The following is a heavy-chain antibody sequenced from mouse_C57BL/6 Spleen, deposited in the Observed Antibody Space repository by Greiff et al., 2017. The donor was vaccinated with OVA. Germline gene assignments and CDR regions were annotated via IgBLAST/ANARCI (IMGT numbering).Heavy chain of an antibody. CDR2: INPSTGGT. CDR1: GYSFTGYY. V-gene: IGHV1-42*01. Sequence: DQLQQSGPELVKPGASVKISCKASGYSFTGYYMNWVKQSPEKSLEWIGEINPSTGGTTYNQKFKAKATLTVDKSSSTAYMQLKSLTSEDSAVYYCARSYGRGNFDYWGQGTTLTVSS. CDR3: ARSYGRGNFDY. J-gene: IGHJ2*01. D-gene: IGHD2-1*01.